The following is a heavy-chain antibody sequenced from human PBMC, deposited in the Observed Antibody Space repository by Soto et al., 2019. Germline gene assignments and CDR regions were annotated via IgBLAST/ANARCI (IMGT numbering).Heavy chain of an antibody. J-gene: IGHJ5*02. CDR1: GYTFTNYG. CDR2: ISAYNGNT. Sequence: QVQLVQSGAEVKKPGASVKVSCKASGYTFTNYGISWVRQAPGQGLEWMGWISAYNGNTNYAQKLQGRVTMTTDSSTSTAYMELRSLRSDDTAVYYCASDSHIVVVVAATPGYNWFDPWGQGTLVTVSS. CDR3: ASDSHIVVVVAATPGYNWFDP. D-gene: IGHD2-15*01. V-gene: IGHV1-18*01.